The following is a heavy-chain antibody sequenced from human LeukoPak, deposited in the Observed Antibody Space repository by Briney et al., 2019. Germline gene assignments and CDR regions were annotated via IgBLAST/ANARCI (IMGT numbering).Heavy chain of an antibody. Sequence: GGSLRLSCAASGFTFNSYAMHWVRQAPGKGLEWVAVISYDGSNKYYADSVKGRFTISRDNSKNTLYLQMNSLRAEDTAVYYCARPYCSGGSCYSSLRNYFDYWGQGTLVTVSS. J-gene: IGHJ4*02. CDR2: ISYDGSNK. CDR1: GFTFNSYA. V-gene: IGHV3-30*04. CDR3: ARPYCSGGSCYSSLRNYFDY. D-gene: IGHD2-15*01.